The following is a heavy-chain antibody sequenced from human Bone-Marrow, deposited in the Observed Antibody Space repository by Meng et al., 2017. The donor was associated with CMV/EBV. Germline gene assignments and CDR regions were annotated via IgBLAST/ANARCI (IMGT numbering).Heavy chain of an antibody. V-gene: IGHV1-69*04. CDR3: ARDLVWWEERGGAFDI. CDR2: IIPILGIA. CDR1: GGTFSSYT. J-gene: IGHJ3*02. Sequence: SVKVSCKASGGTFSSYTISWVRQAPGQGLEWMGRIIPILGIANYAQKFQGRVTITADKSTSTAYMELSSLRSEDTAVYYCARDLVWWEERGGAFDIWRQGTMVTVSS. D-gene: IGHD1-26*01.